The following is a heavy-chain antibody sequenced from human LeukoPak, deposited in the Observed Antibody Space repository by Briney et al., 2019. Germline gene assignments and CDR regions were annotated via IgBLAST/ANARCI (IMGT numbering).Heavy chain of an antibody. J-gene: IGHJ6*04. CDR2: ISAYNGNT. D-gene: IGHD3-10*01. Sequence: ASVKVSCKASGYTFTSYGISWVRQAPGQGLEWMGWISAYNGNTNYAQKLQGRVTMTTDTSTSTAYMELRSLRSDDTAVYYCARINMVRGVIPSFYYYYGMDVWGKGTTVTVSS. CDR3: ARINMVRGVIPSFYYYYGMDV. CDR1: GYTFTSYG. V-gene: IGHV1-18*04.